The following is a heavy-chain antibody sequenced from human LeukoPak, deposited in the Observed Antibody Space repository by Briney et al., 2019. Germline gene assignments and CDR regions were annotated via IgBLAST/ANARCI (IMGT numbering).Heavy chain of an antibody. CDR2: ISGSGGST. V-gene: IGHV3-23*01. D-gene: IGHD6-13*01. J-gene: IGHJ4*02. CDR1: GFIFSNYW. Sequence: GGSLRLSCAASGFIFSNYWMHWVRQAPGKGLEWVSAISGSGGSTYYADSVKGRFTISRDNSKNTLYLQMNSLRAEDTAVYYCAKGRPGYSSSWSGGYFDYWGQGTLVAVSS. CDR3: AKGRPGYSSSWSGGYFDY.